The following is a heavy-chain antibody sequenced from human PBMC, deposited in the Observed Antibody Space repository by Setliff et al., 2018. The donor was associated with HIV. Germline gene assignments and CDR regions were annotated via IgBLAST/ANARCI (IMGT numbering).Heavy chain of an antibody. CDR2: IIPNSDGT. CDR3: ARAPYSSVMPYFDY. J-gene: IGHJ4*02. Sequence: ASVKVSCKASGYTFTNYGISWVRQAPGQGLEWMGWIIPNSDGTNLAQRSQGRITMTTDTSLTTAYMELSRLRSDDTAVYYCARAPYSSVMPYFDYWGQGTLVTVSS. D-gene: IGHD4-4*01. V-gene: IGHV1-2*02. CDR1: GYTFTNYG.